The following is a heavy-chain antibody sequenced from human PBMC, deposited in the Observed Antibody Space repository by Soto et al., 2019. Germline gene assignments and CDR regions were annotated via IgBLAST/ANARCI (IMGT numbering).Heavy chain of an antibody. D-gene: IGHD2-15*01. CDR3: ARAVVVAATGGHYYYYYMDV. CDR1: GFTFSSYS. V-gene: IGHV3-21*01. Sequence: EVQLVESGGGLVKPGGSLRLSYAASGFTFSSYSMNWVRQAPGKGLEWVSSISSSSSYIYYADSVKGRFTISRDNAKNSLYLQMNSLRAEETAVYYCARAVVVAATGGHYYYYYMDVWGKGTTVTVSS. CDR2: ISSSSSYI. J-gene: IGHJ6*03.